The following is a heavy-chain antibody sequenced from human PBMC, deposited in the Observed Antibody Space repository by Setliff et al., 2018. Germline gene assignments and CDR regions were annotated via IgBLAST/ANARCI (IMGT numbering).Heavy chain of an antibody. CDR1: TFIFSKYA. Sequence: GGSLRLSCAASTFIFSKYAVTWVRQAPGKGLQWVASIGASGHNTRYADFVEGRFAISRDNSGSILYLLMNSLRAEDTAVYYCAKPQVELRWGFESWGQGTLVTVSS. J-gene: IGHJ4*02. V-gene: IGHV3-23*01. CDR2: IGASGHNT. D-gene: IGHD3-16*01. CDR3: AKPQVELRWGFES.